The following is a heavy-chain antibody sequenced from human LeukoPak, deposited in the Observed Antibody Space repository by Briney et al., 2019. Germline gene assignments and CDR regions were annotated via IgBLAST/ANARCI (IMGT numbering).Heavy chain of an antibody. J-gene: IGHJ4*02. V-gene: IGHV4-30-4*01. CDR3: ASSSDGSGSYSDY. Sequence: SETLSLTCTVSGGSISNSNYFWNWIRQPPGKGLEWIGYISYSGTTYYNPSLKSRITMSVDTSKNQFSLKLSSVTAADTAVYYCASSSDGSGSYSDYWGQGTLVTVSS. CDR1: GGSISNSNYF. D-gene: IGHD3-10*01. CDR2: ISYSGTT.